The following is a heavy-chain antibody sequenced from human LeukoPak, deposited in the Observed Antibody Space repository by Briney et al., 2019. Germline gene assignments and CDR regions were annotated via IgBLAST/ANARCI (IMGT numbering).Heavy chain of an antibody. Sequence: SETLSLTCTHPGGSLGSYYWSWIPPPPEKGLWCIWYVYTSGSTDYNPSLKRRVTISVDTYKHQISLKLTSVTAADTPVYYCARLGDYDILTGCSNWFDPWGQGTLVTVSS. CDR3: ARLGDYDILTGCSNWFDP. J-gene: IGHJ5*02. D-gene: IGHD3-9*01. V-gene: IGHV4-4*09. CDR2: VYTSGST. CDR1: GGSLGSYY.